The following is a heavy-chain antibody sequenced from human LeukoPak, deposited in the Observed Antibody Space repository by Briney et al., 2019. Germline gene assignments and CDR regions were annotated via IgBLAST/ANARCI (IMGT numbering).Heavy chain of an antibody. J-gene: IGHJ3*02. V-gene: IGHV3-20*04. CDR1: GFTFDDYG. CDR2: INWNGGST. Sequence: GGSLRLSCATSGFTFDDYGMSWVRQAPGKGLEWVSGINWNGGSTGYADSVKGRFTISRDNAKNSLYLQMNSLRAEDTALYYCARVLGSYFDILTGYRPDDAFDIWGQGTMVTVSS. D-gene: IGHD3-9*01. CDR3: ARVLGSYFDILTGYRPDDAFDI.